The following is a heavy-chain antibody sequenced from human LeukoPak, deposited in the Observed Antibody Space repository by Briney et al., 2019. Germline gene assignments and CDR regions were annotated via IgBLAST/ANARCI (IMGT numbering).Heavy chain of an antibody. Sequence: PSETLSLTCTVSGGSISSGDYYWSWIRQPPGKGLEWIGYIYYSGSTYYNPSLKSRVTISVDTSKNQFSLKLSSVTAADTAVYYCARESYDFWSGYPYNWFDPWGQGTLVTVSP. CDR1: GGSISSGDYY. D-gene: IGHD3-3*01. CDR3: ARESYDFWSGYPYNWFDP. V-gene: IGHV4-30-4*08. CDR2: IYYSGST. J-gene: IGHJ5*02.